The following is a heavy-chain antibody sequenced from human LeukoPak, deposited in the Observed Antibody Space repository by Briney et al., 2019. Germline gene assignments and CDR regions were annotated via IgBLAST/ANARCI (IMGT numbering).Heavy chain of an antibody. CDR3: ARQNDGDDDAFDI. Sequence: PSETLSLTCTVSGYSISSGYYWSWIRQPPGKGLEWIGYIYYSGSTNYNPSLKSRVTISVDTSKNQFSLKLSSVTAADTAVYYCARQNDGDDDAFDIWGQGTMVTVSS. D-gene: IGHD4-17*01. CDR1: GYSISSGYY. CDR2: IYYSGST. V-gene: IGHV4-59*08. J-gene: IGHJ3*02.